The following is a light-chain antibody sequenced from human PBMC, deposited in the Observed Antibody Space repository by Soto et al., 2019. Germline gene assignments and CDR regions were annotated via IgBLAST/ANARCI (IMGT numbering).Light chain of an antibody. Sequence: QSVLTQSPSVSGTPGQRVTISCSGSSSNIGSNTVNWYQQLPGTAPKLLIYTINQRPSGVPDRFSGSKSGTSASLAISGLQSEDEADYYCAAWDDSVNGVVFAGGTKVTVL. V-gene: IGLV1-44*01. CDR1: SSNIGSNT. J-gene: IGLJ2*01. CDR2: TIN. CDR3: AAWDDSVNGVV.